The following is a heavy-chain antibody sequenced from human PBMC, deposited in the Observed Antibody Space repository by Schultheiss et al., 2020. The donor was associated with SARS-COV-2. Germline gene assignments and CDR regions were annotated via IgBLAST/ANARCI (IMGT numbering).Heavy chain of an antibody. Sequence: GGSLRLSCVASGFSVSDAWMSWVRQAPGKGLEWIGRMKSKTDGGTTEYAAPVKGRFTISRDDSQNTVYLQMNSLKIEDTAVYYCAKDVRYYDSSGYYLWYFDLWGRGTLVTVSS. CDR3: AKDVRYYDSSGYYLWYFDL. CDR2: MKSKTDGGTT. D-gene: IGHD3-22*01. V-gene: IGHV3-15*01. J-gene: IGHJ2*01. CDR1: GFSVSDAW.